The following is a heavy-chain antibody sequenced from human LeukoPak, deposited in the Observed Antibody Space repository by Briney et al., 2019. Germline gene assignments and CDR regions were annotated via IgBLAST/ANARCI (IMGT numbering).Heavy chain of an antibody. CDR2: MNPNSGGS. Sequence: ASVKASCKTSGYTFTGYYMHWVRQAPGQGLEWMGWMNPNSGGSSYAQRFQGRVTMTRDTSIGTAYMELSSLRSDDTAVYYCATRVVAGIPYYFDHWGQGTLVTVSS. CDR3: ATRVVAGIPYYFDH. J-gene: IGHJ4*02. V-gene: IGHV1-2*02. CDR1: GYTFTGYY. D-gene: IGHD6-19*01.